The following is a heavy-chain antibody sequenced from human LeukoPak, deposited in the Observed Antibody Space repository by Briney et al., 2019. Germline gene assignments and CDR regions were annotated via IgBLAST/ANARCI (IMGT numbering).Heavy chain of an antibody. J-gene: IGHJ4*02. Sequence: PGGSLRLSCAASGFTFSSYAMHWVRQAPGKGLEWVAVISYDGSNKYYADSVKGRFTISRDNSKNTLYLQMSSLRVEDTAVYYCAKTTRTMIVVVDSWGQGTLVTVSS. CDR3: AKTTRTMIVVVDS. CDR2: ISYDGSNK. D-gene: IGHD3-22*01. V-gene: IGHV3-30-3*02. CDR1: GFTFSSYA.